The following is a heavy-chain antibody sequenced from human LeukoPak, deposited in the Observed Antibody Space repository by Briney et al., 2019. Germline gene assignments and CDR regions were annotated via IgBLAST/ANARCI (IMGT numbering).Heavy chain of an antibody. CDR3: ARESPYCSGGSCYYFDY. CDR1: GYTFTSYG. J-gene: IGHJ4*02. CDR2: ISAYNGNT. D-gene: IGHD2-15*01. V-gene: IGHV1-18*01. Sequence: GASVKVSCKASGYTFTSYGINWVRQAPGQGLEWMGWISAYNGNTNYAQKLQGRVTMTTDTSTSTAYLELRSLRSDDTAVYYCARESPYCSGGSCYYFDYWGQGTLVTVSS.